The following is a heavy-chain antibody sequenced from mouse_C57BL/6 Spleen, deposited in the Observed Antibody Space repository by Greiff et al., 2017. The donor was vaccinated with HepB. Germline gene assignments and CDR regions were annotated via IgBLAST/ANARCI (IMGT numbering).Heavy chain of an antibody. CDR3: ARYGGLRRDFDY. J-gene: IGHJ2*01. V-gene: IGHV7-3*01. CDR1: GFTFTDYY. Sequence: EVQLQQSGGGLVQAGGSLSLSCASSGFTFTDYYMSWVRQPPRTALKWLGFIRNKANGYTTECIASVKGRFTISRDNSQSILYLQMNALRAEDSATYYCARYGGLRRDFDYWGQGTTLTVSS. D-gene: IGHD2-4*01. CDR2: IRNKANGYTT.